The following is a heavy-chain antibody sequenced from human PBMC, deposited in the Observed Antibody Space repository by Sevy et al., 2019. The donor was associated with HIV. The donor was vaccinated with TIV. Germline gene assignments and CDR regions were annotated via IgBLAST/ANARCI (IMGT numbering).Heavy chain of an antibody. V-gene: IGHV3-73*01. D-gene: IGHD1-26*01. CDR3: AGQVGDTVMAIFDY. CDR2: IRSKGNSFAT. Sequence: GGSLRLSCAASGFAFRGSAIHWVRQASGQGLERIGRIRSKGNSFATDYVPSVKGRFTISRDDSKKTAYLQMSSLKIDDTAVYYCAGQVGDTVMAIFDYWGQGTLVTVSS. J-gene: IGHJ4*02. CDR1: GFAFRGSA.